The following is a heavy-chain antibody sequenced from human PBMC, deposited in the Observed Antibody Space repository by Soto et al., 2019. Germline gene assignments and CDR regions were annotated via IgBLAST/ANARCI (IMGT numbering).Heavy chain of an antibody. J-gene: IGHJ4*02. V-gene: IGHV3-30-3*01. Sequence: PGGSLRLSCAASGFTFSSYAMHWVRHAPGKGLEWVALISYDGSDKDYADSVKGRFTISRDNSRNTLFLQMNSLRAEDTAVYYCARDYYKYYDSSGYYRSPAYWGQGT. CDR2: ISYDGSDK. CDR3: ARDYYKYYDSSGYYRSPAY. D-gene: IGHD3-22*01. CDR1: GFTFSSYA.